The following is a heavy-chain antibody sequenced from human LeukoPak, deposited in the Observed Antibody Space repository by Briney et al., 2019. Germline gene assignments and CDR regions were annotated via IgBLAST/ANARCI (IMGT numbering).Heavy chain of an antibody. CDR2: MHHSGST. J-gene: IGHJ4*02. Sequence: SETLSLTCAVSGYSISSTYYWGWVRPPPGKGLEWIGNMHHSGSTYYNPSLKSRVAISLDKYKNKVSLKLKFVTAADTAVYHCARLGYCSSTSCYFESWGQGTLVTVSS. V-gene: IGHV4-38-2*01. CDR1: GYSISSTYY. D-gene: IGHD2-2*01. CDR3: ARLGYCSSTSCYFES.